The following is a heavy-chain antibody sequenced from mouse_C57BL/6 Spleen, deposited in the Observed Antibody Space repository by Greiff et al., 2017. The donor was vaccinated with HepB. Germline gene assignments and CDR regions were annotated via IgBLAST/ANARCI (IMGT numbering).Heavy chain of an antibody. V-gene: IGHV5-17*01. J-gene: IGHJ2*01. Sequence: DVKLVESGGGLVKPGGSLKLSCAASGFTFSDYGMHWVRQAPEKGLEWVAYISSGSSTIYYADTVKGRFTISRDNAKNTLFLQMTSLRSEDTAMYYCARNDYYGSSYYFDYWGQGTTLTVSS. CDR2: ISSGSSTI. CDR3: ARNDYYGSSYYFDY. CDR1: GFTFSDYG. D-gene: IGHD1-1*01.